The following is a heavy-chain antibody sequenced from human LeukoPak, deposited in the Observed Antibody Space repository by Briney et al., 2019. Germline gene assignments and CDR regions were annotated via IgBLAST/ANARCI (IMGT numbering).Heavy chain of an antibody. Sequence: ASVKVSCKASGYTFTSHYMNWVRQAPGQGLEWMGIINPSGGSTSYAQKFQGRVTMTRDTSPSTVYMELSSPRSEDTTVYYCARASGYSNGYYYYGMDVWGQGTTVTVSS. D-gene: IGHD4-4*01. CDR2: INPSGGST. CDR1: GYTFTSHY. CDR3: ARASGYSNGYYYYGMDV. J-gene: IGHJ6*02. V-gene: IGHV1-46*01.